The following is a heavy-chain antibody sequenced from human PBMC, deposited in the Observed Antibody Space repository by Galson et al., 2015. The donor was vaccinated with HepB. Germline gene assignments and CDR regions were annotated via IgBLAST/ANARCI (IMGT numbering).Heavy chain of an antibody. D-gene: IGHD3-10*01. J-gene: IGHJ4*02. Sequence: SLRLSCAASGFTFTNFSMHWVRQAPGKGLEWVAFISYDGSDKDYADSVKGRFTISRDNSKDTLFLQMNSLRAEGTSIYYCAKDSFFFGSGSPYPDYWGQGTLVTVSS. CDR3: AKDSFFFGSGSPYPDY. CDR2: ISYDGSDK. CDR1: GFTFTNFS. V-gene: IGHV3-30*18.